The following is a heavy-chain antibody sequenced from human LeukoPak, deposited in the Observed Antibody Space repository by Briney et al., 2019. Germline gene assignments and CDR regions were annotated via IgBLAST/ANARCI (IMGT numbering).Heavy chain of an antibody. V-gene: IGHV3-21*01. D-gene: IGHD6-6*01. CDR3: ARDDASTARAFGMDV. Sequence: GESLRLSCAASGFTFTTYDMNWVRQAPGKGLEWVSYISRDSAYMYLADSVKGRFTISRDNAKNSLYLQMNSLRGEDTAVYYCARDDASTARAFGMDVWGKGTTVTVSS. J-gene: IGHJ6*04. CDR1: GFTFTTYD. CDR2: ISRDSAYM.